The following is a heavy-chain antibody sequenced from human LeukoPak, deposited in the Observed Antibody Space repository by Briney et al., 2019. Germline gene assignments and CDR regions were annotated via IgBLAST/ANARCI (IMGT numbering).Heavy chain of an antibody. J-gene: IGHJ4*02. D-gene: IGHD5-24*01. CDR2: IRSSGSTI. V-gene: IGHV3-11*01. Sequence: GALRLSCAASGFTFSDYYMSWIRQAPGKGLEWVSYIRSSGSTIYYADSVKGRFTISRDNAKNSLYLQMNSLRAEDTAVYYCARDPHVEMATIGYGDYWGQGTLVTVSS. CDR3: ARDPHVEMATIGYGDY. CDR1: GFTFSDYY.